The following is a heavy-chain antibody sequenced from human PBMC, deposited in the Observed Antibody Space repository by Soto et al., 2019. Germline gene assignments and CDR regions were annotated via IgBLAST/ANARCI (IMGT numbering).Heavy chain of an antibody. CDR3: AGGWWYYFDY. CDR2: IYYSGTT. D-gene: IGHD6-19*01. CDR1: GDSISSSTYF. Sequence: SETLSLTCTVSGDSISSSTYFWGWVRQPPGKGLEWIGSIYYSGTTNYNPSLKSRVTISVDTSKNQFSLKLSSVTAADTAVYYCAGGWWYYFDYWGQGTLVTVSS. V-gene: IGHV4-39*07. J-gene: IGHJ4*02.